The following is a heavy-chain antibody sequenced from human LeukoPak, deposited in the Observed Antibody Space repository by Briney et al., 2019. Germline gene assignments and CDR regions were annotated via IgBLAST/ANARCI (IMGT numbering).Heavy chain of an antibody. Sequence: RPGGSLRLSCEASGFSFDDYGMSWVRQAPGKGLEWVSGINWNGGSTGYADSVKGRFTISRDNAKNSLYLQMNSLRAEDTALYYCARGFWFGELSSHIFDPWGQGTLVTVSS. D-gene: IGHD3-10*01. V-gene: IGHV3-20*04. J-gene: IGHJ5*02. CDR2: INWNGGST. CDR1: GFSFDDYG. CDR3: ARGFWFGELSSHIFDP.